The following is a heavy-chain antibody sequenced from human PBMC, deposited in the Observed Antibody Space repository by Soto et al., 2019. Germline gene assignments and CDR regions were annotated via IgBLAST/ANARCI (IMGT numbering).Heavy chain of an antibody. V-gene: IGHV3-23*01. CDR1: GFTFNTYA. D-gene: IGHD1-26*01. CDR3: AKDHLPVGDYYYGVDV. Sequence: PGGSLRLSCSASGFTFNTYAMSWVRQAPGRRLEWVSTISASGGRTYYADSVKGRFTVSRDNSQNTLRLDMDSLRAEDTALYYCAKDHLPVGDYYYGVDVWGQGTTGTVSS. CDR2: ISASGGRT. J-gene: IGHJ6*02.